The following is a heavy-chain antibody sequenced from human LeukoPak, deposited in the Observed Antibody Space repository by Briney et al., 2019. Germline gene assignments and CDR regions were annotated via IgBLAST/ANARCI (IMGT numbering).Heavy chain of an antibody. J-gene: IGHJ6*02. D-gene: IGHD3-10*01. CDR3: ARKGSGSDYGMDV. Sequence: SGGSLRLSCAASGSTFSIYWMSWVRQAPGKGLEWLANIKQDGSEKYYVDSVKGRFTISRDNAKNSLYLQMNSLRAEDTAVYYCARKGSGSDYGMDVWGQGPTVTVSS. CDR2: IKQDGSEK. CDR1: GSTFSIYW. V-gene: IGHV3-7*01.